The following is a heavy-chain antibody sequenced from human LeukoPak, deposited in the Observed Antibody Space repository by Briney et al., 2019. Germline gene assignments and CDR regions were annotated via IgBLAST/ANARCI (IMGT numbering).Heavy chain of an antibody. CDR1: DVSISDSSYD. V-gene: IGHV4-39*07. J-gene: IGHJ4*02. D-gene: IGHD3-22*01. CDR3: ARSYDSSGCDY. CDR2: LTESP. Sequence: NPSETLSLTCTVSDVSISDSSYDWGWVRQTPGKGLEWICLTESPHYNPSLKSRVTISVDTSKNQFSLKLSSVTAADTAVYYCARSYDSSGCDYWGQGTLVTVSS.